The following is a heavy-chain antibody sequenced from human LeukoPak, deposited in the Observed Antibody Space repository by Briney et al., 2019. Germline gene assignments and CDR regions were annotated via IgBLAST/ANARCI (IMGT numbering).Heavy chain of an antibody. D-gene: IGHD3-9*01. CDR1: GFIFSGDV. CDR2: VTGGGGTS. J-gene: IGHJ4*02. V-gene: IGHV3-23*01. CDR3: AKDGIDWGSHFDS. Sequence: GGSLRLSCADSGFIFSGDVMNSVRQAPGKGLEWVSVVTGGGGTSHYADAVKGLFTISRDNSKNTLFLQINSRRGEDTAVYYCAKDGIDWGSHFDSWGQGTLVTVSS.